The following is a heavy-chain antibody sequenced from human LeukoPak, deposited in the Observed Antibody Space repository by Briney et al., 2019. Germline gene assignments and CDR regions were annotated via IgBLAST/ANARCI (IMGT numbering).Heavy chain of an antibody. CDR2: IYTSGST. Sequence: AETLSLTCTVSGGSISSYYWSWIRQPAGKGLEWIGRIYTSGSTNYNPSLKSRVTMSVDTSKNQFSLKLSSVTAADTAVYYCARERKLRGYCYGLGYYYYMDVWGKGTTVTVSS. J-gene: IGHJ6*03. D-gene: IGHD5-18*01. V-gene: IGHV4-4*07. CDR1: GGSISSYY. CDR3: ARERKLRGYCYGLGYYYYMDV.